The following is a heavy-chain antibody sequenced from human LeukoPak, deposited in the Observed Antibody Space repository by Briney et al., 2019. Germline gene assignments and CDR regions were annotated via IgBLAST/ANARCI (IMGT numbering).Heavy chain of an antibody. D-gene: IGHD6-13*01. Sequence: SVKVSCKASGGTFSSYAISWVRQAPGQGLEWMGGIIPIFGTANYAQKFQGRVTITADKSTSTAYMELSSLRSEDTAVYYCARSIAAAGTWRNWFDPWGQGTLVTVSS. CDR2: IIPIFGTA. CDR3: ARSIAAAGTWRNWFDP. J-gene: IGHJ5*02. V-gene: IGHV1-69*06. CDR1: GGTFSSYA.